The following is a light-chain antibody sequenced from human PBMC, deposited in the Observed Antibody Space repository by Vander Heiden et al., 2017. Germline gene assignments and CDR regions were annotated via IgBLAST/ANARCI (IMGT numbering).Light chain of an antibody. CDR3: ASWDDSLTGWV. Sequence: QSVLTQPSPVSGTPGQNVTLSCSGSSSNIGSNSVFWYQLLPGTAPKLLIYRNDRRPSCVPDRFSGSKSGTSASLAISGLRSEDEADYYCASWDDSLTGWVFGGGTKLTVL. V-gene: IGLV1-47*01. CDR2: RND. J-gene: IGLJ2*01. CDR1: SSNIGSNS.